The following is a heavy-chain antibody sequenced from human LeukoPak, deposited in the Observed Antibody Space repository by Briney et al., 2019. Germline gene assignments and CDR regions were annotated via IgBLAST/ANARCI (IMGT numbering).Heavy chain of an antibody. CDR1: GFTFNSYT. V-gene: IGHV3-21*01. J-gene: IGHJ4*02. CDR2: IDSSSSYI. D-gene: IGHD2-15*01. Sequence: PGGSLRLSCAASGFTFNSYTLNWVRQAPGKGLEWVSSIDSSSSYIYYADSVKGRFTISRDNSKNTLYLQMNSLRAEDTAVYYCAKSWYRYCSGGSCYSPFDYWGQGTLVTVSS. CDR3: AKSWYRYCSGGSCYSPFDY.